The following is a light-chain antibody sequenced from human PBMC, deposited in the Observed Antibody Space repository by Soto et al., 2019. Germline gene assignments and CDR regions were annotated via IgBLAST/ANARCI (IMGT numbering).Light chain of an antibody. J-gene: IGLJ1*01. CDR3: QSSDSSLGYV. CDR2: GNS. CDR1: SSNIGAGYD. Sequence: QSVLTQPPSVSGAPGQRVTISCTGSSSNIGAGYDVHWYQQLPGTAPKLLIYGNSNRPSGVPDRFSGSKSGTSASLAITGLXAEXXADXYXQSSDSSLGYVFGTGTKVXVL. V-gene: IGLV1-40*01.